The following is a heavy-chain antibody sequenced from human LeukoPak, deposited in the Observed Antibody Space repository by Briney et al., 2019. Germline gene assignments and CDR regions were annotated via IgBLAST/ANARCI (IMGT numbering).Heavy chain of an antibody. Sequence: VGPLRLSYAASGIISSSYSMNWGRQTPGKGLEWVSSISSSSYIYYADSVKGRFTNSRDNAKNPLYLQMNSLRAEDPAVYYCARIGAVEMATDYWGQGTLVTVSS. D-gene: IGHD5-24*01. J-gene: IGHJ4*02. V-gene: IGHV3-21*01. CDR1: GIISSSYS. CDR3: ARIGAVEMATDY. CDR2: ISSSSYI.